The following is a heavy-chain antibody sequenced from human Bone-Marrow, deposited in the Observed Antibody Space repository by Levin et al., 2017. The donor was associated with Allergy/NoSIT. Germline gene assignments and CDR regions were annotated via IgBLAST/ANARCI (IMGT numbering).Heavy chain of an antibody. V-gene: IGHV3-74*01. Sequence: GGSLRLSCVASGFSFSTSWMHWARRVPGKGLLWVSRISSDGSETYYADSVKGRFTISRDNAENTLYLQMNSLRVEDTAEYYCARVDGVDYWGQGILVTVSS. D-gene: IGHD2-8*01. CDR2: ISSDGSET. CDR3: ARVDGVDY. J-gene: IGHJ4*02. CDR1: GFSFSTSW.